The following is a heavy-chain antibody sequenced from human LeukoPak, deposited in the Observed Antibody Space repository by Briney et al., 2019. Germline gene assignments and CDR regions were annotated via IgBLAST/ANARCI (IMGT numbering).Heavy chain of an antibody. V-gene: IGHV4-31*03. J-gene: IGHJ5*02. CDR3: ARTNYNTWFDP. D-gene: IGHD3-10*01. CDR2: TYYSGST. CDR1: GGSISSGGYY. Sequence: SETLSLTCTVSGGSISSGGYYWSWIRQHPGKGLEWIGYTYYSGSTYYNPSLKSRVTISVDTSKNQFSLKLSSVTAADTAVYYCARTNYNTWFDPWGQGTLVTVSS.